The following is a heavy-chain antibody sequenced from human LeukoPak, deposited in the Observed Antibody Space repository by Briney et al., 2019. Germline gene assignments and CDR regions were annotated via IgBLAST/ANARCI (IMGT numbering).Heavy chain of an antibody. V-gene: IGHV4-61*02. J-gene: IGHJ5*02. D-gene: IGHD2-2*01. CDR2: IYTSGST. CDR3: ARGHCSSTSCYLASNWFDP. Sequence: PSQTLSLTCTVSGGSISSGSYYWSWIRQPAGKGLEWIGRIYTSGSTNYNPSLKSRVTISVDTSKNQFSLKLSSVTAADTAVYYCARGHCSSTSCYLASNWFDPWGQGTLVTVSS. CDR1: GGSISSGSYY.